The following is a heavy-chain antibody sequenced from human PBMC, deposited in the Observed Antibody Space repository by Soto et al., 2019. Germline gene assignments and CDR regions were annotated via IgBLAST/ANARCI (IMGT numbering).Heavy chain of an antibody. J-gene: IGHJ4*02. CDR3: ARDRGRYALAY. D-gene: IGHD1-26*01. CDR2: ISANNGNT. V-gene: IGHV1-18*01. CDR1: GYTFTSYG. Sequence: QVQLVQSGAEVKKPGASVKVSCKASGYTFTSYGISWVRQAPGRGLEWMGWISANNGNTNYAQKLQGRVTMTTDTSTGTAYMGLRSRRSDDTAVYYCARDRGRYALAYWGRGPLVTVSS.